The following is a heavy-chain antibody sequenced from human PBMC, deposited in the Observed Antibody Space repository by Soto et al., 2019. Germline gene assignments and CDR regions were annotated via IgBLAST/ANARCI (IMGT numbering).Heavy chain of an antibody. CDR1: GFTFSSYA. D-gene: IGHD1-26*01. V-gene: IGHV3-30-3*01. CDR2: ISYDGSNK. Sequence: GGSLRLSCAASGFTFSSYAMHWVRQAPGKGLEWVAVISYDGSNKYYADSVKGRFTISRDNSKNTLYLQMNSLRAEDTAVYYCAAIVGATTWGQGTLVTVSS. CDR3: AAIVGATT. J-gene: IGHJ4*02.